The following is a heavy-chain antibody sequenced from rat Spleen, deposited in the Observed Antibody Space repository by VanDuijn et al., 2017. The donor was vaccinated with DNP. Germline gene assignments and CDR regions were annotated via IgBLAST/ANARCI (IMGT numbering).Heavy chain of an antibody. CDR1: GFTFSSFP. CDR2: ITSSGGST. CDR3: ARDAAGGALDY. V-gene: IGHV5-46*01. J-gene: IGHJ2*01. D-gene: IGHD4-3*01. Sequence: EVQLVESGGGLVQPGRSMKLSCAASGFTFSSFPMAWVRQAPGKGLEWVASITSSGGSTYYPDSVKGRFTISRDNAKNTLYLQMNSLRSEDTATYYCARDAAGGALDYWGQGVMVTVSS.